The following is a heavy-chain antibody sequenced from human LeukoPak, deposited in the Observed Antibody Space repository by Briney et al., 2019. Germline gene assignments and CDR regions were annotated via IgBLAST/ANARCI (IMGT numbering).Heavy chain of an antibody. Sequence: GASVKVSCKASGYTFTGYYMHWVRQAPGQGLEWMGWIHPNSGGTNYAQKFQGRVTMTSDTSTSTAYMELRSLRSDDTAVYYCARPRDSSGWYHPLDYWGQGTLVTVSS. CDR1: GYTFTGYY. V-gene: IGHV1-2*02. J-gene: IGHJ4*02. CDR3: ARPRDSSGWYHPLDY. D-gene: IGHD6-19*01. CDR2: IHPNSGGT.